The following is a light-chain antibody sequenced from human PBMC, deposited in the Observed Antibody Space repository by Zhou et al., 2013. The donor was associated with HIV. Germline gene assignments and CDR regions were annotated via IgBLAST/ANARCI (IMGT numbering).Light chain of an antibody. CDR3: MQSTHWPLT. J-gene: IGKJ4*01. Sequence: VVMTQSPLSLPVTLGQPASISCRSSLGLGLVYSDGNTYLNWFQQRPGQSPRRLIYRVSNRDSGVPDRFSGSGSGFDFTLTISKVEAEDVGTYYCMQSTHWPLTFGGGTKVDIK. V-gene: IGKV2-30*01. CDR1: LGLGLVYSDGNTY. CDR2: RVS.